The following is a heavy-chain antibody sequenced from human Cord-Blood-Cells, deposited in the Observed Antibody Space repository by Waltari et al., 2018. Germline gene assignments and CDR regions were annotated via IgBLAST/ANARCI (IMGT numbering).Heavy chain of an antibody. J-gene: IGHJ4*02. Sequence: QVQLVQSGAEVKKPGSSVTVSCKASGGTFSSYAISWVRQAPGQGLEWMGRIIPILGIANYAQKFQGRVTITADKSTSTAYMELSSLRSEDTAVYYCARSRRLGIVATILDYWGQGTLVTVSS. V-gene: IGHV1-69*09. D-gene: IGHD5-12*01. CDR2: IIPILGIA. CDR3: ARSRRLGIVATILDY. CDR1: GGTFSSYA.